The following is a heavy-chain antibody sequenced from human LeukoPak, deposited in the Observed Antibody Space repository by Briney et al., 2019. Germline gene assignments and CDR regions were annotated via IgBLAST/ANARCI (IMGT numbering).Heavy chain of an antibody. J-gene: IGHJ5*02. CDR3: ARGRNDYGDNWFDP. CDR2: IYYSGST. CDR1: GGSISSYY. D-gene: IGHD4-17*01. V-gene: IGHV4-59*12. Sequence: SETLSLTCTVSGGSISSYYWSWIRQPPGKGLEWIGYIYYSGSTNYNPSLKSRVTISVDTSKNQFSLKLSSVTAADTAVYYCARGRNDYGDNWFDPWGQGTLVTVSS.